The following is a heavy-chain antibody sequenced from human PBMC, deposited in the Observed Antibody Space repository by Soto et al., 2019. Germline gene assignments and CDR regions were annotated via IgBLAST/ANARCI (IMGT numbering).Heavy chain of an antibody. CDR3: ARGRYITGTTTLPGGTFDY. V-gene: IGHV4-34*01. D-gene: IGHD1-7*01. CDR2: INHSGST. CDR1: GGSFSGYY. Sequence: PSETLSLTCAVYGGSFSGYYWSWIRQPPGKGLEWIGEINHSGSTNYNPSPKSRVTISVDTSKNQFSLKLSSVTAADTAVYYCARGRYITGTTTLPGGTFDYWGQGTLVTVSS. J-gene: IGHJ4*02.